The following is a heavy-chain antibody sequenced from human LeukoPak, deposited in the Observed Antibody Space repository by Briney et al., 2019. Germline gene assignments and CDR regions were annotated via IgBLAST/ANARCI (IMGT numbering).Heavy chain of an antibody. CDR3: AREGAQFAAFDI. CDR2: VYYSGST. CDR1: GGSISSGGYY. V-gene: IGHV4-31*03. D-gene: IGHD3-10*01. Sequence: PSETLSLTCTVSGGSISSGGYYWSWIRQHPGKGLEWIGYVYYSGSTYYNPSLKSRVTISVDTSKNQFSLKLSSVTAADTAVYYCAREGAQFAAFDIWGQGTMVTVSS. J-gene: IGHJ3*02.